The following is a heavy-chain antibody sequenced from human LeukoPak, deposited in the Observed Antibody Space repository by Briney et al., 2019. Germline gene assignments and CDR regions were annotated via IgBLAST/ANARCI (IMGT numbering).Heavy chain of an antibody. Sequence: PGGSLRLSCAASGFTFSSYDMHWVRQATGKGLEWVSAIGTAGDTYYPGSVKGRFTISRENAKNSLYLQMNSLRAGDTAVYYCARERWGYGSGSYPLDYWGQGTLVTVSS. CDR1: GFTFSSYD. J-gene: IGHJ4*02. CDR3: ARERWGYGSGSYPLDY. CDR2: IGTAGDT. V-gene: IGHV3-13*01. D-gene: IGHD3-10*01.